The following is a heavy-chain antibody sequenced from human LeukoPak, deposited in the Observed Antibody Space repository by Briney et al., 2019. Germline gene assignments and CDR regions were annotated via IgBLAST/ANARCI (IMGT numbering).Heavy chain of an antibody. V-gene: IGHV4-34*01. J-gene: IGHJ5*02. Sequence: SETLSLTCAVYGGSFSGYYWSWIRQPPGKGLEWIGEINHSGSTNYNPSLKSRVTISVDTSKNQFALKLSSVTAADTAVYYCARGPDWFDPWGQGTLVTVSS. CDR2: INHSGST. CDR1: GGSFSGYY. CDR3: ARGPDWFDP.